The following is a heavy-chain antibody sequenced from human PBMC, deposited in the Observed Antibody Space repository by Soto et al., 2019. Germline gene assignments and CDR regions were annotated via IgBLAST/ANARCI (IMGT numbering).Heavy chain of an antibody. D-gene: IGHD3-10*01. J-gene: IGHJ2*01. CDR3: VKDAGTGEFLAWRTLIL. CDR1: GLTFSDYG. V-gene: IGHV3-30*18. Sequence: QVQLVESGGGVVQPGRSLRLSCAASGLTFSDYGMHWVRQAPGKGLEWVAVSSHHGNSHYYADSVKGRFTISRDNSKNTLYLQMNSLRAEDTAVYFCVKDAGTGEFLAWRTLILWGRGTLVTVSS. CDR2: SSHHGNSH.